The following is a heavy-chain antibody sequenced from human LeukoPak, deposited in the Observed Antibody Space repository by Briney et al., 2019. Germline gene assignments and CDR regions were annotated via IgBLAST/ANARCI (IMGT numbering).Heavy chain of an antibody. CDR1: GFTFNTYT. Sequence: PGGSLRLSCAASGFTFNTYTMNWVRQAPGKGLEWVAVISYDGSNKYYADSVKGRFTISRDNSKNTLYLQMNSLRAEDTAVYYCAKVARQGWELLSYYFDYWGQGTLVTVSS. CDR3: AKVARQGWELLSYYFDY. CDR2: ISYDGSNK. D-gene: IGHD3-10*01. J-gene: IGHJ4*02. V-gene: IGHV3-30-3*01.